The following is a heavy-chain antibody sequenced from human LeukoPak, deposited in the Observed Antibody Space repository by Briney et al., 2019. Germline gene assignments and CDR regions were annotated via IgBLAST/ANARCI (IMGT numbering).Heavy chain of an antibody. D-gene: IGHD6-13*01. CDR2: IYYSGST. V-gene: IGHV4-59*08. Sequence: PSETLSLTCTVSGGSISSYYWSWIRQPPGKGLEWIGYIYYSGSTNYNPSLKSRVTISVDTSKNQFSLKLSSVTAADTAVYYCARHQAAAGTRSGSWFDPWGQGTLVTVSS. J-gene: IGHJ5*02. CDR1: GGSISSYY. CDR3: ARHQAAAGTRSGSWFDP.